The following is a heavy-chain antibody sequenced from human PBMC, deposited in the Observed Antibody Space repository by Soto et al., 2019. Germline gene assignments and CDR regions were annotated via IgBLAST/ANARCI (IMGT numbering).Heavy chain of an antibody. D-gene: IGHD2-2*01. J-gene: IGHJ6*03. V-gene: IGHV1-8*01. Sequence: ASVKVSCKASGYTFTSYDINLVRQATGQGLEWMGWMNPNSGNTGYAQKFQGRVTMTRNTSISTAYMELSSLRSEDTAVYYCARGPSTDIVVVPAASYYYYYYMDVWGKGTTVTVSS. CDR1: GYTFTSYD. CDR3: ARGPSTDIVVVPAASYYYYYYMDV. CDR2: MNPNSGNT.